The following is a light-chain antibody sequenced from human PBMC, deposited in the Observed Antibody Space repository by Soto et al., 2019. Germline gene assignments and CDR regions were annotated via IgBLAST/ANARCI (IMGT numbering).Light chain of an antibody. J-gene: IGLJ1*01. CDR3: AAWDDRLSAYV. CDR1: ISNIGSNP. V-gene: IGLV1-47*01. CDR2: RNN. Sequence: QSVLTQPPSASGTPGQRVTISCSGGISNIGSNPVYWHQHLPGTTPKLLVYRNNQRPSGVPARFSDSKSGTSAFLAISGVRSEDEADYYCAAWDDRLSAYVFGTGTKLTVL.